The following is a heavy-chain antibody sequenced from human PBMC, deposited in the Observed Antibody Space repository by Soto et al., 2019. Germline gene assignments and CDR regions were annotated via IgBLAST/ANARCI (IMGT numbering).Heavy chain of an antibody. CDR2: TNQHGTII. Sequence: EVQLVESGGGLVQPGGSLRLSCEASGFTFSNYWFHWVRQAPGKGLVWVSRTNQHGTIIDYADFAKGRFTISRDNAKKMLYVEMNSLREEERVVYCCKGGRGGGGGFWGQGTLVTVSS. CDR3: KGGRGGGGGF. V-gene: IGHV3-74*01. D-gene: IGHD3-16*01. CDR1: GFTFSNYW. J-gene: IGHJ4*02.